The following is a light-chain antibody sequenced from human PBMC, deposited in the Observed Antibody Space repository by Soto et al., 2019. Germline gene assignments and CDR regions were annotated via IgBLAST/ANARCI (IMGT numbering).Light chain of an antibody. V-gene: IGKV1-5*01. Sequence: DIQMIQWPSPLSASVGDRVTITCRASQGIGSLLAWYQQKPGKAPKLLLFDASRLESGAPTSFSGSGSGTDSTPTISLQPQDFSTHYYQQHNSYSSRTFGQVTKVDI. CDR2: DAS. CDR1: QGIGSL. CDR3: QQHNSYSSRT. J-gene: IGKJ1*01.